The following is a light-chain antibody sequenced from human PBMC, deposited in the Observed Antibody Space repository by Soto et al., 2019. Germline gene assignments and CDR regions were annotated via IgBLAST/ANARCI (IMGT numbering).Light chain of an antibody. CDR2: AAY. CDR3: QQSSSTPYS. CDR1: QNIRNY. Sequence: DIQMTQSPSSLSASVGDRVTITCRASQNIRNYLNWYQQTPGKAPKLLIYAAYSLQSGVPSRFSGGGSGTDFTVTISSLQPGDFTTYYCQQSSSTPYSFGQGTNLEIK. J-gene: IGKJ2*03. V-gene: IGKV1-39*01.